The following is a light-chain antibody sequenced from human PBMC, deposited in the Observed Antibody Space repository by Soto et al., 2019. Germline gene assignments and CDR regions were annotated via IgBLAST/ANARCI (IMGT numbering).Light chain of an antibody. Sequence: ESVLTQSPGTLSLSPGERATLSCRASQSVSSSYLAWYQQKPGQAPRLLIYGASSRATDIPDRFSGSGSGTDFTLTISRLEPEDFAVYYCQQCGSSRTFGQGTKVDIK. J-gene: IGKJ1*01. CDR1: QSVSSSY. CDR2: GAS. V-gene: IGKV3-20*01. CDR3: QQCGSSRT.